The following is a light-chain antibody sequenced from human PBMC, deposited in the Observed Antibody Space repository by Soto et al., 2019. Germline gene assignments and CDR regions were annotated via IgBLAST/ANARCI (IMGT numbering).Light chain of an antibody. CDR3: RQYNNWPPT. J-gene: IGKJ1*01. V-gene: IGKV3-15*01. CDR2: GAS. Sequence: EIVMTQSPATLSVSPGERATLSCRASQSVSSNLAWYQQKPGQAPRLLIYGASTRATGIPARFSGSGSGTEFTLTIRSLQSEDFAVYYCRQYNNWPPTFGQGTKVDIK. CDR1: QSVSSN.